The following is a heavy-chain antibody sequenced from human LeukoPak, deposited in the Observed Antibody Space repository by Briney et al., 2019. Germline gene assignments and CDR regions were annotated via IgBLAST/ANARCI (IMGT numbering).Heavy chain of an antibody. CDR3: ARTWYSSRVVDY. V-gene: IGHV4-4*02. D-gene: IGHD6-13*01. CDR1: GGSISSSNW. Sequence: KPSGTLSLTCAVTGGSISSSNWWSWVRQPPGKGLEWIGEIYHSGSTNYNPSLKSRVTISVDKSNNQFSLKLSPVTAADTAVYYCARTWYSSRVVDYWGQGTLVTVSS. CDR2: IYHSGST. J-gene: IGHJ4*02.